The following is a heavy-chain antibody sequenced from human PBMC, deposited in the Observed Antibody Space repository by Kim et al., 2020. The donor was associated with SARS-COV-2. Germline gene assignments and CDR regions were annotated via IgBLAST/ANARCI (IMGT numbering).Heavy chain of an antibody. J-gene: IGHJ4*02. CDR1: GFTFSSYA. Sequence: GGSMRLSCAASGFTFSSYAMHWVRQAPGKGLEWVAVISYDGSNKYYADSVKGRFTISRDNSKNTLYLQMNSLRAEDTAVYYCARSERAREIGIAAAGWDYWGQGTLVTVSS. CDR2: ISYDGSNK. V-gene: IGHV3-30-3*01. D-gene: IGHD6-13*01. CDR3: ARSERAREIGIAAAGWDY.